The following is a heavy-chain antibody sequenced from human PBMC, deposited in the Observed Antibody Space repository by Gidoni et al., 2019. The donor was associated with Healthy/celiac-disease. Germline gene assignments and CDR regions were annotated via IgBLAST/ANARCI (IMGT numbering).Heavy chain of an antibody. D-gene: IGHD3-10*01. CDR3: ARGHWSRPITMVRGDPIGG. CDR2: IMSSGSTI. Sequence: EVQLVESGGGLVQPGGSLRRYCAASGFTFSSYEMNWVRQAPGKVLGWVSYIMSSGSTIYYADSVKGRFNISRDNAKNSLYLQMNSLRAEDTAVYYCARGHWSRPITMVRGDPIGGWGQGTLVTVSS. J-gene: IGHJ4*02. V-gene: IGHV3-48*03. CDR1: GFTFSSYE.